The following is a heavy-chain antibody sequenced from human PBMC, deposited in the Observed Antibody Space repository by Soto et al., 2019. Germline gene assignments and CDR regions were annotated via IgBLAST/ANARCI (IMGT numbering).Heavy chain of an antibody. J-gene: IGHJ1*01. D-gene: IGHD6-19*01. CDR1: GFTFSSYA. Sequence: EGSLRLSCSASGFTFSSYAMSWVRQAPGKGLEWVSGISGSGDSTYYADSVKGRFTISRDNSKNTLYLQMNSLRAEDTAVYYCAKGVPGIAVAGTGYFQHWGQGTLVTVSS. CDR3: AKGVPGIAVAGTGYFQH. V-gene: IGHV3-23*01. CDR2: ISGSGDST.